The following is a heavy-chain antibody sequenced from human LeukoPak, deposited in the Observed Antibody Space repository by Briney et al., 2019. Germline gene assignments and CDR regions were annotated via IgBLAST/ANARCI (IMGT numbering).Heavy chain of an antibody. Sequence: GVSLRLSCVASGFSFDSYWMSWVRQAPGKGLEWVANIKQDGSEKYYVDSVKGRFTISRDNAKNSLYLQMNSLRAEDTAVYYCARRYSSGWPTYYYYMDVWGKGTTVTVSS. J-gene: IGHJ6*03. CDR2: IKQDGSEK. CDR3: ARRYSSGWPTYYYYMDV. D-gene: IGHD6-19*01. CDR1: GFSFDSYW. V-gene: IGHV3-7*01.